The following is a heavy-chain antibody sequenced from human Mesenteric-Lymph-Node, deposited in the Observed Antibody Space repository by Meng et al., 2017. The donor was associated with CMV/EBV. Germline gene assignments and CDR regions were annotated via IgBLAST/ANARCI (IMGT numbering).Heavy chain of an antibody. D-gene: IGHD2-15*01. V-gene: IGHV3-53*01. Sequence: GESLKISCAASGFIVSSNYMTWVRQPPGKGLEWVSVIYSAGSTYYADSVKGRFTISRDTSKNTLYLQMNGLSAEDSAIYYCARGKGRSYFDYWGQGTLVTVSS. J-gene: IGHJ4*02. CDR2: IYSAGST. CDR3: ARGKGRSYFDY. CDR1: GFIVSSNY.